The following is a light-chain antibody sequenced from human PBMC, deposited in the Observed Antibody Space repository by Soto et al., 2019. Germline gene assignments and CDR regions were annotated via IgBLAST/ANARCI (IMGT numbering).Light chain of an antibody. V-gene: IGKV1-33*01. CDR1: QYISTY. CDR2: DTS. J-gene: IGKJ3*01. Sequence: DIQMTQSPSSLSASVGDRVTITCQASQYISTYLNWYQQKPGKAPKLLIYDTSNLETGVPSRFSGSGSGPDFTITISSLQPEDIATSYCQQYDNLPLTFGPGTKVDIK. CDR3: QQYDNLPLT.